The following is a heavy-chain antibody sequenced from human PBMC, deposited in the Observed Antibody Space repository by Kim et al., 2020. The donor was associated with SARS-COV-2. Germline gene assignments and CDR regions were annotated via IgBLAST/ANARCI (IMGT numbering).Heavy chain of an antibody. D-gene: IGHD6-19*01. V-gene: IGHV4-34*01. CDR1: GGSFSGYY. J-gene: IGHJ4*02. CDR3: ARSEEWLVRDFDY. CDR2: INHSGST. Sequence: SETLSLTCAVYGGSFSGYYWSWIRQPPGKGLEWIGEINHSGSTNYNPSLKSRVTISVDTSKNQFSLKLSSVTAADTAVYYCARSEEWLVRDFDYWGQGTL.